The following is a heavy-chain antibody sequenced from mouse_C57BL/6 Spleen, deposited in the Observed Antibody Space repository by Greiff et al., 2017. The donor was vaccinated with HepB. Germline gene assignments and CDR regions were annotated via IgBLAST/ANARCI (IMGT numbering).Heavy chain of an antibody. V-gene: IGHV1-4*01. Sequence: VQLQQSGAELARPGASVKMSCKASGYTFTSYTMHWVKQRPGQGLEWIGYINPSSGYTKYNQKFKDKATLTADKSSSTAYMQLSSLTSEDSAVYYCARSELEAMDYWGQGTSVTVSS. CDR1: GYTFTSYT. J-gene: IGHJ4*01. CDR3: ARSELEAMDY. CDR2: INPSSGYT.